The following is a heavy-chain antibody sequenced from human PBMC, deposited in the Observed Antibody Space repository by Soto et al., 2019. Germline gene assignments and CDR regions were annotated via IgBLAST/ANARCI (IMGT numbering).Heavy chain of an antibody. CDR3: ARVPYP. J-gene: IGHJ5*02. CDR1: GGSFSSGGYS. Sequence: QLQLQESGSGLVRPSQTLSLTCTVSGGSFSSGGYSWIWIRQPPGKGLEWIGYVYHSESTYYNPSPKTRVTISVDRSKNQFSLKLSSVTAADTAVYYCARVPYPWGQGTLVTVSS. CDR2: VYHSEST. V-gene: IGHV4-30-2*01.